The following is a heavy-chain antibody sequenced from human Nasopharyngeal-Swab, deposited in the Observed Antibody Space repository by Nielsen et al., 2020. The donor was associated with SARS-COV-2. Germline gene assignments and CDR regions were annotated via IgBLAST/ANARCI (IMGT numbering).Heavy chain of an antibody. CDR2: IGGSGSPT. V-gene: IGHV3-23*01. J-gene: IGHJ5*02. CDR1: GFTFSSHA. Sequence: GESLKISCAASGFTFSSHAMSWVRQAPGKGLEWVAVIGGSGSPTSYADSVKGRFTISRDNSKNTVFLQMNSVRADDTAVYYCAKYYSTSTSHHHPWGQGTLVTVSS. D-gene: IGHD3-10*01. CDR3: AKYYSTSTSHHHP.